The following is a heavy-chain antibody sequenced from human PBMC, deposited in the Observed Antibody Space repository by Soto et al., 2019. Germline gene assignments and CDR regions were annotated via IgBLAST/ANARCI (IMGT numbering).Heavy chain of an antibody. J-gene: IGHJ5*02. CDR3: ARANSSTWYKLEYKWFDP. CDR2: MYYSETT. V-gene: IGHV4-59*01. CDR1: GASINDFY. D-gene: IGHD6-13*01. Sequence: NPSETLSLTCTVSGASINDFYWSWIRQTPGKGLEWVGFMYYSETTKYNPSLKGRVHMSLDTSKNQVSLHLKSVTAADTAVYYCARANSSTWYKLEYKWFDPWGQGTQVTVS.